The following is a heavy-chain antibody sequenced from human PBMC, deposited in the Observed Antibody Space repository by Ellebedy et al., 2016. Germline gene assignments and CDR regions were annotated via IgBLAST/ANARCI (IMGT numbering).Heavy chain of an antibody. D-gene: IGHD5-18*01. CDR2: ISYDGSNK. CDR1: GFTFSSYA. J-gene: IGHJ4*02. CDR3: ARDRPDTAIDY. V-gene: IGHV3-30-3*01. Sequence: GGSLRLSCAASGFTFSSYAMHWVRQAPGKGLEWVAVISYDGSNKYYADSVKGRFTISRDNSKNTLYLQMNSLRAEDTAVYYCARDRPDTAIDYWGQGTLVTVSS.